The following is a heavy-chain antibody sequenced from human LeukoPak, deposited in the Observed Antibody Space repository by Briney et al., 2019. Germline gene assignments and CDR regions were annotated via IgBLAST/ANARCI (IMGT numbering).Heavy chain of an antibody. J-gene: IGHJ4*02. CDR2: ISWNSGSI. CDR1: GFTFDDYA. V-gene: IGHV3-9*01. Sequence: GGSLRLSCAASGFTFDDYAMHWVRQAPGKGLEWVSGISWNSGSIDYADSVKGRFTISRDNAKNSLYLQMNSLRAEDTALYYCAHGGSGNFDYWGQGTLVTVSS. CDR3: AHGGSGNFDY. D-gene: IGHD3-10*01.